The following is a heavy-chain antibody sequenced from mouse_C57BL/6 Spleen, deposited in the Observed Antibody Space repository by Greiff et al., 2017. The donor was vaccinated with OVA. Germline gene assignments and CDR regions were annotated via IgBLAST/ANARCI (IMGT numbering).Heavy chain of an antibody. J-gene: IGHJ2*01. CDR3: ARSNWDGVPFDY. CDR1: GYTFTSYW. Sequence: QVQLQQPGAELVMPGASAKLSCKASGYTFTSYWMHWVKQRPGQGLEWIGEIDPSDSYTNYNQKFKGKSTLTVDKSSSTAYMQLSSLTSEDSAVYYCARSNWDGVPFDYWGQGTTLTVSS. CDR2: IDPSDSYT. D-gene: IGHD4-1*01. V-gene: IGHV1-69*01.